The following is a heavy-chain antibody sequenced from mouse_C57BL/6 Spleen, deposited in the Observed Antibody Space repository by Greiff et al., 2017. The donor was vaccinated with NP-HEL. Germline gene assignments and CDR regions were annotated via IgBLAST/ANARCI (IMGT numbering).Heavy chain of an antibody. Sequence: QVQLQQSGAELAKPGASVKLSCKASGYTFTSYWMHWVKQRPGQGLEWIGYINPSSGYTKYNQKFKDKATSTADKSSSTAYMQLSSLTYEDSAVYYCANYYYGSSLYWYFDVWGTGTTVTVSS. CDR2: INPSSGYT. D-gene: IGHD1-1*01. CDR3: ANYYYGSSLYWYFDV. V-gene: IGHV1-7*01. J-gene: IGHJ1*03. CDR1: GYTFTSYW.